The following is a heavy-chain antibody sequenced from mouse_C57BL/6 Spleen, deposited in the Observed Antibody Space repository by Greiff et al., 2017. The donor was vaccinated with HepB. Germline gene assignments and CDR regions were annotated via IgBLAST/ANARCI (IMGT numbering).Heavy chain of an antibody. CDR3: TRLGYDYDYVDY. Sequence: EVKLQQSGTVLARPGASVKMSCKTSGYKFTSYWMHWVKQRPGQSLEWIGAIYPGNSDTSYNQKFKGKAKLTAVTSASTAYMELSSLTNEDSAVYYCTRLGYDYDYVDYWGQGTTLTVSS. CDR2: IYPGNSDT. V-gene: IGHV1-5*01. J-gene: IGHJ2*01. CDR1: GYKFTSYW. D-gene: IGHD2-4*01.